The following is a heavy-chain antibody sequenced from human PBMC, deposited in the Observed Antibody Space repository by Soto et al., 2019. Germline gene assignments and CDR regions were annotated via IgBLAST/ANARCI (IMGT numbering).Heavy chain of an antibody. Sequence: GSLRLSCSASGLTFSSYAMSWVRQAPGKGLEWVSAISGSGGSTYYADSVKGRFTISRDNSKNTLYLQMNSLRAEDTAVYYCASVLWLTAMATDAFDIRGQGSMVTGSS. CDR2: ISGSGGST. CDR1: GLTFSSYA. V-gene: IGHV3-23*01. J-gene: IGHJ3*02. D-gene: IGHD5-18*01. CDR3: ASVLWLTAMATDAFDI.